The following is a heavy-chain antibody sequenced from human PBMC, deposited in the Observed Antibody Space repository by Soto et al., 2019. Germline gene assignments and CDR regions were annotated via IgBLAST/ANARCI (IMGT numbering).Heavy chain of an antibody. V-gene: IGHV3-23*01. Sequence: GGSLRLFCAASGFTFSNFAMSWVRQAPGKGLEWVSGIIGSGGSTYYADSVKGRFTISRDKSKTTLYLQMNSLRAEDTAIYYCAKEGGYSFGPGNYYGMDVWGQGTTVTVSS. J-gene: IGHJ6*02. CDR1: GFTFSNFA. D-gene: IGHD5-18*01. CDR3: AKEGGYSFGPGNYYGMDV. CDR2: IIGSGGST.